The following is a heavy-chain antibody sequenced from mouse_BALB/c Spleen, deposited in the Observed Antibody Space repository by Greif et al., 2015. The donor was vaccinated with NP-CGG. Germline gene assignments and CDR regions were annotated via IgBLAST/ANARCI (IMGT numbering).Heavy chain of an antibody. CDR3: ANGDAY. J-gene: IGHJ3*01. Sequence: VQLQESGAELAKPGASVKMSCKASGYTFTSYWMHWVKQRPGQGLEWIGYINPSTGYTEYNQKFKDKATLTADKSSSTAYMQRSSLTSGDSAVYYCANGDAYWGQGTLVTVSA. CDR1: GYTFTSYW. V-gene: IGHV1-7*01. D-gene: IGHD3-3*01. CDR2: INPSTGYT.